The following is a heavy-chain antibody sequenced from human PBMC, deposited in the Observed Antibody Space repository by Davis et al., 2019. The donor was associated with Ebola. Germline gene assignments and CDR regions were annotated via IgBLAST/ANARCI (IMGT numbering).Heavy chain of an antibody. CDR3: ARKRSFDY. CDR1: GFTFSNYA. D-gene: IGHD6-25*01. J-gene: IGHJ4*02. CDR2: ISYDGSNK. V-gene: IGHV3-30*04. Sequence: GGSLRLSCAASGFTFSNYAMSWVRQAPGKGLEWVAVISYDGSNKYYADSVKGRFTISRDNSKNTLYLQMNSLRAEDTAVYYCARKRSFDYWGQGTLVTVSS.